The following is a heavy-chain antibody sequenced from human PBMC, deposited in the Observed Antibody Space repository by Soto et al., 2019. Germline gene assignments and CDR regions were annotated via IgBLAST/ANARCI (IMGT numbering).Heavy chain of an antibody. D-gene: IGHD3-22*01. CDR2: IYYSGST. CDR1: GGSIISYY. J-gene: IGHJ4*02. V-gene: IGHV4-59*05. CDR3: ASYYYDSSGYYYVPGVY. Sequence: SETLSLTCTVSGGSIISYYWSWIRQPPGKGLEWIGSIYYSGSTYYNPSLKSRVTISVETSKNQFSLKLSSVTAADTAVYYCASYYYDSSGYYYVPGVYWGQGTLVSVSS.